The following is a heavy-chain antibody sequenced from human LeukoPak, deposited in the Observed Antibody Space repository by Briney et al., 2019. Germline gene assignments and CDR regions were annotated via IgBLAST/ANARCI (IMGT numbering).Heavy chain of an antibody. J-gene: IGHJ4*02. CDR3: ARDLSGIAGYTYGRGIDY. CDR1: GFTFSNHW. D-gene: IGHD5-18*01. V-gene: IGHV3-7*01. Sequence: GGSLRLSCAASGFTFSNHWMSWVRQAPGKGLEWVANIKKDGSEKYYVDAVKGRFTISRDNAKTSLYLQMNSLRAEDTAVYYCARDLSGIAGYTYGRGIDYWGQGTLVTVSS. CDR2: IKKDGSEK.